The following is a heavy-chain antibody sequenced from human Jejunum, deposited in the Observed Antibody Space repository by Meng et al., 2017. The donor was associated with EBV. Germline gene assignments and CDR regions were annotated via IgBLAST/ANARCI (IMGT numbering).Heavy chain of an antibody. CDR2: INQVGST. CDR1: GGSFGGYF. CDR3: ARSGAIIGVQGAPDY. D-gene: IGHD3-3*01. J-gene: IGHJ4*02. Sequence: QVQLQHWGAGLLKPSETLSLTCAVSGGSFGGYFWTWIRQAPGKGLEWIGEINQVGSTNYNPSLKSRVTISVDTSNIQFSLKVTSVTAADTAVYYCARSGAIIGVQGAPDYWGQGTLVTVSS. V-gene: IGHV4-34*01.